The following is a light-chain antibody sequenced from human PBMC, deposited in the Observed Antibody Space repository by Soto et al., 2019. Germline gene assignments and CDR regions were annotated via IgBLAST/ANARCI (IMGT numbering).Light chain of an antibody. J-gene: IGKJ4*01. Sequence: DIQMTQSPSSLSASVGDRVTITCQASQDIKNYLNWYQQKPGKAPNLLIYDASNLKTGVPSRFSGSGSGTHFTFSISTLQPEDIATYYCQHYDHLPPLSFGGGTKVEIK. CDR3: QHYDHLPPLS. CDR2: DAS. CDR1: QDIKNY. V-gene: IGKV1-33*01.